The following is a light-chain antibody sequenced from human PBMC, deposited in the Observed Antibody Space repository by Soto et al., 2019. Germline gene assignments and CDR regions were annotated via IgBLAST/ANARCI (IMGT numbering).Light chain of an antibody. CDR1: SSDVGGYNY. CDR2: EVT. V-gene: IGLV2-14*01. J-gene: IGLJ3*02. CDR3: NSYTSSATRV. Sequence: QSALTQPASVSGSPGQSITISCTGTSSDVGGYNYVSWYQQYPGKAPKLLIYEVTNRPSGVSNRFSGSKSGNTASLTISGPQAEDEADYYCNSYTSSATRVFGGGTKLTVL.